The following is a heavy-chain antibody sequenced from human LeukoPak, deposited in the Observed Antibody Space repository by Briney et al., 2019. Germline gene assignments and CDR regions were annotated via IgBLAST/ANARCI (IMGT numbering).Heavy chain of an antibody. V-gene: IGHV3-30*04. Sequence: PGGSLRLSYVASGFTFSSYAMHWVRQAPGKGLEWVAVISYDGSYMSYADSVKGRFTISRDNSKNTLYVQMNSLRAEDTAVCYCARGQHWRVESHAFDIWGQGTMVTVSS. CDR1: GFTFSSYA. J-gene: IGHJ3*02. CDR3: ARGQHWRVESHAFDI. CDR2: ISYDGSYM. D-gene: IGHD3-3*01.